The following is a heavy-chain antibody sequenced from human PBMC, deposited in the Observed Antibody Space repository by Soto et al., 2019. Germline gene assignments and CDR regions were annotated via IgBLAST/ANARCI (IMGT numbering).Heavy chain of an antibody. D-gene: IGHD4-17*01. CDR1: GYSVTSYW. CDR3: ARVSFAHGEINYYGMDV. Sequence: GESQQISFEGSGYSVTSYWISWVRQMTGKGLEWMGRIDPSDSYTNYSPSFQGHVTMTTDTSTSTAYMELRSLRSDDTAVYYCARVSFAHGEINYYGMDVWGQGTTVTVSS. V-gene: IGHV5-10-1*01. J-gene: IGHJ6*02. CDR2: IDPSDSYT.